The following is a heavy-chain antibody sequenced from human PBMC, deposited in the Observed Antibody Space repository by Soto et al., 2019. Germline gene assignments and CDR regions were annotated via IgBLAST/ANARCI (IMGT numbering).Heavy chain of an antibody. D-gene: IGHD1-20*01. V-gene: IGHV3-23*01. CDR2: IATNGGST. CDR1: GFTFSAYD. Sequence: GGSLRLSCAASGFTFSAYDMTWVREAPGKGLEWVSSIATNGGSTYYADSVKGRFTISRDNSRNTLYLQMNSLRAADTALYYCAKGRISSIGLQFWGQGTLVTVSS. CDR3: AKGRISSIGLQF. J-gene: IGHJ4*02.